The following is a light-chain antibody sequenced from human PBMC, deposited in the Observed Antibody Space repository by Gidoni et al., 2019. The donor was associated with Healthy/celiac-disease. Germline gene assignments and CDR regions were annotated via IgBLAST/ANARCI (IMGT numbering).Light chain of an antibody. CDR2: LGS. Sequence: DIVMTQSPLSLPVTPGEPASISCRSSQSLLHSNGYNYLDWYLQKPGQSPQLLIYLGSNRASGVPDRFNGSGSGTDFTLKISRVEAEDVGVYYCMQALQGTFGQXTRLEIK. CDR3: MQALQGT. J-gene: IGKJ5*01. V-gene: IGKV2-28*01. CDR1: QSLLHSNGYNY.